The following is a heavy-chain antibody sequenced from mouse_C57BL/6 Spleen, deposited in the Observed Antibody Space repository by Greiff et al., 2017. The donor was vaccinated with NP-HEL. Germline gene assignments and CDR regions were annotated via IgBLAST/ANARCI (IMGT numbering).Heavy chain of an antibody. Sequence: QVHVKQSGPGLVQPSQSLSITCTVSGFSLTSYGVHWVRQSPGKGLEWLGVIWSGGSTDYNAAFISRLSISKDNSKSQVFFKMNSLQADDTAIYYCARKDYGSPYAMDYWGQGTSVTVSS. CDR3: ARKDYGSPYAMDY. CDR1: GFSLTSYG. CDR2: IWSGGST. V-gene: IGHV2-2*01. D-gene: IGHD1-1*01. J-gene: IGHJ4*01.